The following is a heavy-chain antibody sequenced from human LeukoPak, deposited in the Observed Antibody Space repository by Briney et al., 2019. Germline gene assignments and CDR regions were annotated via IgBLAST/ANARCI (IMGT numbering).Heavy chain of an antibody. CDR1: GYSISSSSYY. Sequence: SETLSLTCAVSGYSISSSSYYWAWIRQSPGKGLEWIGSIYKTGSLFYNSSLKSRVTISVDTSKNQFSLRLNSVTAADTAVYYCARHTPYYYDTSGYPDYWGQGTLVIVSS. D-gene: IGHD3-22*01. CDR2: IYKTGSL. J-gene: IGHJ4*02. CDR3: ARHTPYYYDTSGYPDY. V-gene: IGHV4-39*01.